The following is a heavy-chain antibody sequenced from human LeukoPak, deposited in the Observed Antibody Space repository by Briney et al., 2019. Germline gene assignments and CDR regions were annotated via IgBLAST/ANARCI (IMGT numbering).Heavy chain of an antibody. CDR2: IRYDGSNK. J-gene: IGHJ4*02. Sequence: PGGSLRLSCAASGFTFSSYAMSWVRQAPGKGLEWVAFIRYDGSNKYYADSVKGRFTISRDNSKNTLYLQMNSLRAEDTAVYYCAKDIIAVAGTGDYWGQGTLVTVSS. D-gene: IGHD6-19*01. CDR1: GFTFSSYA. CDR3: AKDIIAVAGTGDY. V-gene: IGHV3-30*02.